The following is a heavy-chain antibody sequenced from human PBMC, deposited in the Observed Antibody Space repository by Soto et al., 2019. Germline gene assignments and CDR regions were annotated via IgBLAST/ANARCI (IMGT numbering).Heavy chain of an antibody. J-gene: IGHJ6*03. V-gene: IGHV4-39*01. CDR2: IYYSVST. D-gene: IGHD3-10*01. CDR1: GGSISSSSYY. CDR3: ARHYYRSGSYVAYYYYMDV. Sequence: SETLSLTCTVSGGSISSSSYYWGWIRQPPGKGLEWIGSIYYSVSTYYNPSLKSRVTISVDTSKNQFSLKLSSVTAADTAVYYCARHYYRSGSYVAYYYYMDVWGKGTTVTVSS.